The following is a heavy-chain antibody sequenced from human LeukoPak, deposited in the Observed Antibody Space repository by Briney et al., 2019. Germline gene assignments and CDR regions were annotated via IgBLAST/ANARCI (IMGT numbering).Heavy chain of an antibody. D-gene: IGHD6-13*01. CDR2: ISWNSAGI. V-gene: IGHV3-9*01. J-gene: IGHJ6*02. CDR3: ARDQYSSSWYPLSYYYYGMDV. CDR1: GFTFDNSA. Sequence: GGSLRLSCAASGFTFDNSAMHWVRQAPGKGLEWVSGISWNSAGIHYADSVKGRFTISRDNAKNSLYLQMNSLRAEDTALYYCARDQYSSSWYPLSYYYYGMDVWGQGTTVTVSS.